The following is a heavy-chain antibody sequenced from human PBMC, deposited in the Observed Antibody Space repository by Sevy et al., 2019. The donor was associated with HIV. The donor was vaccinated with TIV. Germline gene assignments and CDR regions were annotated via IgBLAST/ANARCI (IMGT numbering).Heavy chain of an antibody. Sequence: GGSLRLSCAASGFAFSSYTVHWVRQAPDKGLEWVALISYDESIEYYADSVRGRFTISRDTSESTLYLQMSSLSAEDTAVYYCARERNDAESWDAFDIWGQGTLVSVSS. CDR1: GFAFSSYT. CDR2: ISYDESIE. D-gene: IGHD1-1*01. J-gene: IGHJ3*02. CDR3: ARERNDAESWDAFDI. V-gene: IGHV3-30*14.